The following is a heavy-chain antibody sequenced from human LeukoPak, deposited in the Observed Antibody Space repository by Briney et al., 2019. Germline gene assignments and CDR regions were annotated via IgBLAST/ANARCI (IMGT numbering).Heavy chain of an antibody. J-gene: IGHJ3*02. CDR1: GGTFSSYA. D-gene: IGHD3-16*02. Sequence: ASVKVSCKASGGTFSSYAISWVRQATGQGLEWMGWMNPNSGNTGYAQKFQGRVTMTRNTSISTAYMELSSLRSEDTAVYYCARGVDDYVWGSYRSGYAFDIWGQGTMVTVSS. CDR3: ARGVDDYVWGSYRSGYAFDI. CDR2: MNPNSGNT. V-gene: IGHV1-8*02.